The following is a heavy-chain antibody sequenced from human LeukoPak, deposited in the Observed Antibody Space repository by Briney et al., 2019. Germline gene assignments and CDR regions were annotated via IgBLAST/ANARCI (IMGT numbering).Heavy chain of an antibody. CDR1: GYTFTSYG. CDR3: ASYLSRNPSGFDY. V-gene: IGHV1-18*01. CDR2: ISTYNGNT. J-gene: IGHJ4*02. Sequence: ASVKVSCKAPGYTFTSYGISWVRQAPGQGLEWMGWISTYNGNTNYAQKLQGRVTMTTDTSTSTAYMELRSLRSDDTAVYYCASYLSRNPSGFDYWGQGTLVTVSS. D-gene: IGHD1-14*01.